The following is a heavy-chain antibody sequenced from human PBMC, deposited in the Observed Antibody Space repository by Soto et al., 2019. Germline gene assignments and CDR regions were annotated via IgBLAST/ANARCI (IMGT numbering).Heavy chain of an antibody. Sequence: ASVKVSCKASGYIFTDHYMHWVRQAPGQGLEWMGWINPNSGGTNYAQKFQGRVTMTRDTSISTAYMELSRLRSDDTAVYYCARALRYYDSSGDDAFDIWGQGTMVTVSS. V-gene: IGHV1-2*02. CDR1: GYIFTDHY. J-gene: IGHJ3*02. CDR3: ARALRYYDSSGDDAFDI. D-gene: IGHD3-22*01. CDR2: INPNSGGT.